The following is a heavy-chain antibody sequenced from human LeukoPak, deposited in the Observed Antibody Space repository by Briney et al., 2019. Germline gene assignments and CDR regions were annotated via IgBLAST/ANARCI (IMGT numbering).Heavy chain of an antibody. CDR1: GGSISSSSYY. CDR3: ARGPGMATIKD. CDR2: IYYSGNT. D-gene: IGHD5-24*01. V-gene: IGHV4-61*05. Sequence: SETLSLTCTVSGGSISSSSYYWGWIRQPPGKGLEWIGYIYYSGNTNYNPSLKSRVTISVDTSKNQFSLKLSSVTAADTAVYYCARGPGMATIKDWGQGTLVTVSS. J-gene: IGHJ4*02.